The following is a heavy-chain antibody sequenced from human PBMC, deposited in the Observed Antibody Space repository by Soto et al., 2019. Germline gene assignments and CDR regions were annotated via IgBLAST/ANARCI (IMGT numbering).Heavy chain of an antibody. J-gene: IGHJ4*02. CDR3: ARLLSGVGAF. V-gene: IGHV4-39*01. D-gene: IGHD1-26*01. CDR1: GGSISSSSYY. CDR2: IYYSGST. Sequence: QLQLQESGPGLVKPSETLSLTCTVSGGSISSSSYYWGWIRQPPGKGLEWIGSIYYSGSTYYNPSLKSRVTIAVDTSKHQFSLKLSSVTAADTAVYYCARLLSGVGAFWGQGTLVTVSS.